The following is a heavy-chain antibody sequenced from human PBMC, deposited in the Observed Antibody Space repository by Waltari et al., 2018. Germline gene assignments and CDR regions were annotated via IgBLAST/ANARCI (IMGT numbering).Heavy chain of an antibody. Sequence: QVQLVESGGGVVQPGRSLRLSCAASGFTFSSYGMPWVRQAPGKGLEWVAVISYDGSNKYYADSVKGRFTISRDNSKNTLYLQMNSLRAEDTAVYYCAKGGSYIDYWGQGTLVTVSS. CDR1: GFTFSSYG. CDR2: ISYDGSNK. D-gene: IGHD1-26*01. J-gene: IGHJ4*02. V-gene: IGHV3-30*18. CDR3: AKGGSYIDY.